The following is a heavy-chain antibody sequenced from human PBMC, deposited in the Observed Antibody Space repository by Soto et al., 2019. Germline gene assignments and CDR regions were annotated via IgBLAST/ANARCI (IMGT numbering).Heavy chain of an antibody. D-gene: IGHD6-19*01. V-gene: IGHV3-72*01. Sequence: GGSLRLSCAASGFTFGASALQWVRQAPGKGLEWVGRIRKRINSYSTEYAASVKGRFTISRDDSKNSLYLQMNSLKTDDTAVYYCARVMVVAGHYYFDYWGQGTLVTVSS. CDR3: ARVMVVAGHYYFDY. J-gene: IGHJ4*02. CDR2: IRKRINSYST. CDR1: GFTFGASA.